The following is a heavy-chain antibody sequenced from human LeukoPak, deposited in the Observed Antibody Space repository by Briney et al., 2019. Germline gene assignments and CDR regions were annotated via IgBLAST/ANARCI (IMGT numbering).Heavy chain of an antibody. Sequence: SETLSLTCAVSGGSISSGGYSWSWIRQPPGKGLEWIGYIYHSGSTYYNPSLKSRVTISVDTSKNQFSLKLSSVAAADTAVYYCARLAAADHFDYWGQGTLVTVSS. CDR3: ARLAAADHFDY. J-gene: IGHJ4*02. CDR1: GGSISSGGYS. D-gene: IGHD6-13*01. V-gene: IGHV4-30-2*01. CDR2: IYHSGST.